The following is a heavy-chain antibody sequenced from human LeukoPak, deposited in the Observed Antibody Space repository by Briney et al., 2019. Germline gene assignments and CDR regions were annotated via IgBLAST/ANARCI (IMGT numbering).Heavy chain of an antibody. D-gene: IGHD6-13*01. CDR3: ARELRDYSSSWLGDYYYYMDV. J-gene: IGHJ6*03. CDR1: GFNFSAYS. Sequence: GGSLRLSCEASGFNFSAYSMNWIRQAPGKGLEWISSVGTSIDYTYYGDSVEGRFTISRDNAKNSLFLQMNSLGVEDTAVYYCARELRDYSSSWLGDYYYYMDVWGKGTTVTVSS. CDR2: VGTSIDYT. V-gene: IGHV3-21*01.